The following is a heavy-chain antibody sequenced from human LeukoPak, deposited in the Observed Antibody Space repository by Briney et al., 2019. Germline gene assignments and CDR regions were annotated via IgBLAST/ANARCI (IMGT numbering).Heavy chain of an antibody. CDR1: GFTFSDYY. Sequence: GGSLRLSCAASGFTFSDYYMSWIRQAPGKGLEWVSYISSSGSTIYYADSVKGRFAISRDNAKNSLYLQMNSPRAEDTAVYYCARDDNYDILTGPIDYWGQGTLVTVSS. D-gene: IGHD3-9*01. V-gene: IGHV3-11*01. CDR2: ISSSGSTI. J-gene: IGHJ4*02. CDR3: ARDDNYDILTGPIDY.